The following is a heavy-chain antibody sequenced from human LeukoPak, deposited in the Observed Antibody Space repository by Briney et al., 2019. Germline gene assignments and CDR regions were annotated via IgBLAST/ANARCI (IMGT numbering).Heavy chain of an antibody. CDR2: ISGSGSTL. V-gene: IGHV3-48*03. D-gene: IGHD3-10*01. CDR1: VFTFSSYE. Sequence: GGSLRLSCAASVFTFSSYELNWVRQSPGKGLEWISYISGSGSTLYYADSVKGRFIISRDNAKNSLYLQMNSLRAEDTAVYYCASFYGSGINYFDYWGQGTLVTVSS. CDR3: ASFYGSGINYFDY. J-gene: IGHJ4*02.